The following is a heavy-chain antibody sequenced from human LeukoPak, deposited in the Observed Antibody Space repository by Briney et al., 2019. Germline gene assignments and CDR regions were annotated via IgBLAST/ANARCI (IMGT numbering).Heavy chain of an antibody. CDR1: GFTFSSYW. V-gene: IGHV3-7*01. CDR3: ARDPVVTAIDDAFDT. J-gene: IGHJ3*02. CDR2: IKQDGSEK. D-gene: IGHD2-21*02. Sequence: GGSLRLSCAASGFTFSSYWMSWVRQAPGKGLEWVANIKQDGSEKYYVDSVKGRFTISRDNAKNSLYLQMNSLRAEDTAVYYCARDPVVTAIDDAFDTWGQGTMVTVSS.